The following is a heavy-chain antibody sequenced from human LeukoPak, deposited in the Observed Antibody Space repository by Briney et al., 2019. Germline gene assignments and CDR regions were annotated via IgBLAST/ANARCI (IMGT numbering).Heavy chain of an antibody. CDR1: GFTFNDAR. CDR3: TKDPNGDYVGAFDF. J-gene: IGHJ3*01. V-gene: IGHV3-15*01. Sequence: GGSLRLSCAASGFTFNDARMSWVRQAPGKGLEWVGRIKSKTDGGTADYAAPVKGRFTISRDDSKNTLYLQMNSLKTEDTAVYYCTKDPNGDYVGAFDFWGQGTMVTVSS. D-gene: IGHD4-17*01. CDR2: IKSKTDGGTA.